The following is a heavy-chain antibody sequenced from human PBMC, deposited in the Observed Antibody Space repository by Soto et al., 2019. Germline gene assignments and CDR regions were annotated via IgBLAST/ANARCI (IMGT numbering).Heavy chain of an antibody. CDR2: IYYSGST. V-gene: IGHV4-39*01. CDR3: ARLRQLVVGWYFDL. Sequence: QLLESGPGLVKPSETLSLTCTVSGGSISSSSYYWGGIRQPPGKGLEWIGSIYYSGSTYYNPSLKSRVTISVDTSKNQFSLKLSSVTAADTAVYYCARLRQLVVGWYFDLWGRGTLVTVSS. D-gene: IGHD6-6*01. CDR1: GGSISSSSYY. J-gene: IGHJ2*01.